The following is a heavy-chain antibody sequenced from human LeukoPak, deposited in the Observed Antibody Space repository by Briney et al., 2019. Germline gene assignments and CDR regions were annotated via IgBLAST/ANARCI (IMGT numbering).Heavy chain of an antibody. D-gene: IGHD3-3*01. V-gene: IGHV1-46*01. CDR1: GYTFTSYG. Sequence: ASVKVSCKASGYTFTSYGISWVRQAPGQGLEWMGIINPSGGSTSYAQKFQGRVTMTRDTSTSTVYMELSSLRSEDTAVYYCARDATIFGVVITLNNWFDPWGQGTLVTVSS. CDR2: INPSGGST. CDR3: ARDATIFGVVITLNNWFDP. J-gene: IGHJ5*02.